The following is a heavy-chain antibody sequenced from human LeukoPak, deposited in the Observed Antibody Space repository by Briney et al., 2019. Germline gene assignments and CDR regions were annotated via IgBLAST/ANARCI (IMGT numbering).Heavy chain of an antibody. V-gene: IGHV3-48*01. CDR3: ARVLGSSFDY. CDR2: ISSSSSTI. J-gene: IGHJ4*02. CDR1: GFTFSTFS. D-gene: IGHD1-26*01. Sequence: GGSLRLSCAVSGFTFSTFSMNWVRQAPGKGLEWVSYISSSSSTIYYADSVKGRFTISRDNAKNSLYLQMNSLRAEDTAVYYCARVLGSSFDYWGQGTLVTVSS.